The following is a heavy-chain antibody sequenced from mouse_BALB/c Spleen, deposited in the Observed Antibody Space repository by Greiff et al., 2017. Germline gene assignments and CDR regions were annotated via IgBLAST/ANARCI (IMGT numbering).Heavy chain of an antibody. V-gene: IGHV5-17*02. J-gene: IGHJ4*01. CDR3: ARTETLMDY. Sequence: DVKLVESGGGLVQPGGSRKLSCAASGFTFSSFGMHWVRQAPEKGLEWVAYISSGSSTIYYADTVKGRFTISRDNPKNTLFLQMTSIRSEDTAMYYCARTETLMDYWGQGTSVTVSS. CDR1: GFTFSSFG. CDR2: ISSGSSTI.